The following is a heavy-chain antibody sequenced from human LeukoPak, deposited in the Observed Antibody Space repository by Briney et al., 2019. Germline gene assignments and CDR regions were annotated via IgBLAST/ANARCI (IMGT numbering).Heavy chain of an antibody. CDR3: ARDCPYSSSCLPDY. Sequence: GGSLRLSCAASGFTFSSYWMSWVRQAPGKGLEWVANIKQDGSEKYYVDSAKGRFTISRDNAKNSLYLQMNSLRAEDTAVYYCARDCPYSSSCLPDYWGQGTLVTVSS. J-gene: IGHJ4*02. CDR1: GFTFSSYW. D-gene: IGHD6-13*01. CDR2: IKQDGSEK. V-gene: IGHV3-7*01.